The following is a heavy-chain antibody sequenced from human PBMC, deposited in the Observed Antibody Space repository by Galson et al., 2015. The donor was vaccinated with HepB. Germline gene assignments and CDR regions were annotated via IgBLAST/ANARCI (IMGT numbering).Heavy chain of an antibody. J-gene: IGHJ6*03. CDR3: AKYPLGIVVVPAAIQYVDYYYYMDV. D-gene: IGHD2-2*02. V-gene: IGHV3-23*01. CDR2: ISGSGGST. Sequence: SLRLSCAASGFTFSSYAMSWVRQAPGKGLEWVSAISGSGGSTYYADSVKGRFTISRDNSKNTLYLQMNSLRAEDTAVYYCAKYPLGIVVVPAAIQYVDYYYYMDVWGKGTTVTVSS. CDR1: GFTFSSYA.